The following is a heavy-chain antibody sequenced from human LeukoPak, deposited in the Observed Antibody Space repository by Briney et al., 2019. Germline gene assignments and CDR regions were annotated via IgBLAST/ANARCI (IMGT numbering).Heavy chain of an antibody. CDR2: INAGNGNT. D-gene: IGHD2-15*01. V-gene: IGHV1-3*01. CDR3: AKQLGYCSDGSCYFPY. CDR1: GYTFTSYA. J-gene: IGHJ4*02. Sequence: GASVKVSCKASGYTFTSYAMHWVRQAPGQRLEWMGWINAGNGNTKYSQKFQGRVTITRDTSASTAYMELSSLRSEDTAVYYCAKQLGYCSDGSCYFPYWGQGTLVTVSS.